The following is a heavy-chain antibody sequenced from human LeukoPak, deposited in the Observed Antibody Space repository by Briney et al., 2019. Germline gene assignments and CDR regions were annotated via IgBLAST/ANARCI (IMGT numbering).Heavy chain of an antibody. CDR2: FRWDGSST. J-gene: IGHJ4*02. V-gene: IGHV3-43*01. CDR1: GFTLYDYI. CDR3: ARDSSIAAAGRRAFDY. Sequence: TLGSLRLSCAPSGFTLYDYIMHWVREAPGTGLGWVCLFRWDGSSTYYADSVKGRFTISRDNSKNTLYLQMNSLRAEDTAVYYCARDSSIAAAGRRAFDYWGQGTLVTVSS. D-gene: IGHD6-13*01.